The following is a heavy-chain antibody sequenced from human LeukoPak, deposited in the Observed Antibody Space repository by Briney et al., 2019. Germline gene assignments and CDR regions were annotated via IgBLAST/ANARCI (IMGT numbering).Heavy chain of an antibody. V-gene: IGHV1-69*13. Sequence: ASVKVSCKASGGTFSSYAISWVRQAPGQGLEWMGGIIPIFGTANYAQKFQGRVTITADESTSTAYMELSSLRSEDTAAYYCASLIGSIFGVAHYYYGMDVWGQGTTVTVSS. CDR2: IIPIFGTA. CDR1: GGTFSSYA. D-gene: IGHD3-3*01. J-gene: IGHJ6*02. CDR3: ASLIGSIFGVAHYYYGMDV.